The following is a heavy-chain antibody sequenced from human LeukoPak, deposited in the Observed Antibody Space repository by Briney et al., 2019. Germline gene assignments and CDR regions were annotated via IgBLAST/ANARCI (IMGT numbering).Heavy chain of an antibody. CDR1: GGSISSGSYY. V-gene: IGHV4-61*02. CDR3: ARDDASAALAFDY. D-gene: IGHD3-16*01. Sequence: PSETLSLTCTVSGGSISSGSYYWSWIRQPAGKGLEWIGRIYTSGSTNYNPSLKSRVTISVDTSKNQFSLKLSSVTAADTAVYYCARDDASAALAFDYWGQGTLVTVSS. J-gene: IGHJ4*02. CDR2: IYTSGST.